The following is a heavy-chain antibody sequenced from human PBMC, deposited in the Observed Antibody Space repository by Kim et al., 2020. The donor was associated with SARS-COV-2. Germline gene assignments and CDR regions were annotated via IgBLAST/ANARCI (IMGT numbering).Heavy chain of an antibody. D-gene: IGHD3-10*01. J-gene: IGHJ4*02. CDR3: ARNGYGSGRIFDY. V-gene: IGHV3-30*01. Sequence: CADSVKGRFTISRDNSKNTLYLQMNSLRAEDTAVYYCARNGYGSGRIFDYWGQGTLVTVSS.